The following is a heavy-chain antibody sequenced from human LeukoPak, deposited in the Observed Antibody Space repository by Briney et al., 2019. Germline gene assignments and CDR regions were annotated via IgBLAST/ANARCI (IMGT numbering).Heavy chain of an antibody. Sequence: SVKVSCKASGGTFSSYAISWVRQAPGQGLEWMGGIIPIFGTANYAQKFQGRVTITTDESTSTAYMELSSLRSEDTAVYYCASSDYGARGDAFDIWGQGTMVTVSS. CDR2: IIPIFGTA. CDR3: ASSDYGARGDAFDI. D-gene: IGHD4-17*01. V-gene: IGHV1-69*05. CDR1: GGTFSSYA. J-gene: IGHJ3*02.